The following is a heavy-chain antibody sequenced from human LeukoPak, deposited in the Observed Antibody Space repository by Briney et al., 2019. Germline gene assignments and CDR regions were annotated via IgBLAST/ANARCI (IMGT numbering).Heavy chain of an antibody. V-gene: IGHV3-23*01. D-gene: IGHD6-19*01. Sequence: PGGSLRLSCAASGFTFSSYAMSWVRQAPGKGLEWVSTFSGTSTNSYADAVKGRVTISRDNSKNTLYLQMNSLRAEDTAVYYCAKLKQWQPQRYVFAYWGQGALVTVAS. CDR1: GFTFSSYA. CDR2: FSGTSTN. CDR3: AKLKQWQPQRYVFAY. J-gene: IGHJ4*02.